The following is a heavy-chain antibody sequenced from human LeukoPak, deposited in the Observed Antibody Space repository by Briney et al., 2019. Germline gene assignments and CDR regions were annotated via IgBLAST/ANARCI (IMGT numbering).Heavy chain of an antibody. CDR1: GDSISSYY. CDR3: ASALRQQLVTGWFDP. CDR2: IYHSGST. Sequence: TSETLSLTCTVSGDSISSYYWSWVRQPPGGGLGWVGYIYHSGSTNYNPSLKSRVTISLDTSKKQFSLNLISVTAADTAVYSCASALRQQLVTGWFDPWGQGTLVTVSS. D-gene: IGHD6-13*01. V-gene: IGHV4-59*01. J-gene: IGHJ5*02.